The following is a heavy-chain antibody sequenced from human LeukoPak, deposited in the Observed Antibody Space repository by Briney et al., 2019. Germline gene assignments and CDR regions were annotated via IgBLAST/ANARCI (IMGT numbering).Heavy chain of an antibody. J-gene: IGHJ4*02. CDR2: IKSKSDGGTA. V-gene: IGHV3-15*01. CDR1: GLTYSNVW. Sequence: GGSLRLSCAASGLTYSNVWMTWVRQAPGKGLEWVGRIKSKSDGGTADYAAPVKGRFTISRDDSKNTEYLQMNSLKTEDTGFYNCTTDEEAVAGTGVDCWGQGTLVTVSS. CDR3: TTDEEAVAGTGVDC. D-gene: IGHD6-13*01.